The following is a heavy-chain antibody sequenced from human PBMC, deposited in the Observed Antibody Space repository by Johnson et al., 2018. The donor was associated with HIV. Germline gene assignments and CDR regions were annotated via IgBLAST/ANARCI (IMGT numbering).Heavy chain of an antibody. CDR1: GFTFSTYG. D-gene: IGHD3-22*01. CDR2: ISSDGTTK. Sequence: QVQLVESGGGLVQPGGYLRMSCVASGFTFSTYGMTWVRQAPGKGLEWVAIISSDGTTKYYADSVKGRFTISRDNAKNFLYLQMNSLRAEDTALYYCARDTYYYDTSGYLTRPRAFDVWGQGTMVTVSS. J-gene: IGHJ3*01. V-gene: IGHV3-30*03. CDR3: ARDTYYYDTSGYLTRPRAFDV.